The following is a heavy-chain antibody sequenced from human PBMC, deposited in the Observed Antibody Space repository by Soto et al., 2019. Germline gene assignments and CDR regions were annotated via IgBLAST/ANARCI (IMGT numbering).Heavy chain of an antibody. J-gene: IGHJ5*02. CDR1: GGSISSGGYY. V-gene: IGHV4-31*03. CDR3: ARGELRFWFDP. D-gene: IGHD1-26*01. Sequence: QVQLQESGPGLVKPSQTLSLTCTVSGGSISSGGYYWSWIRQHPGMGLEWIGYIYYSGSTYYTPALKSRVTKPVDTSKNQFSVKLCSLTAADTAADYCARGELRFWFDPFGQGTLVTFSS. CDR2: IYYSGST.